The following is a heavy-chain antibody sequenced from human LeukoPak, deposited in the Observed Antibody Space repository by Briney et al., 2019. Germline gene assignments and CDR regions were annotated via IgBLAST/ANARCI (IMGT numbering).Heavy chain of an antibody. V-gene: IGHV1-18*01. Sequence: GASVKVSCKASGYTFTSYGISWVRQAPGQGLEWMGWISAYNGNTNYAQKLQGRVTMTTDTSTSTAYMELRSLRSDDTAVYYCARGEDSSGYPYDAFDIWGQGTMVTVSS. CDR2: ISAYNGNT. CDR1: GYTFTSYG. D-gene: IGHD3-22*01. CDR3: ARGEDSSGYPYDAFDI. J-gene: IGHJ3*02.